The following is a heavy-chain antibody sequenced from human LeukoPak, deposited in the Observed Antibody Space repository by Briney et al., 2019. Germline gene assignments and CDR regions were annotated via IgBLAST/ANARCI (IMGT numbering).Heavy chain of an antibody. CDR2: IFPIFGTA. CDR1: GGTFSSYA. J-gene: IGHJ5*02. V-gene: IGHV1-69*13. D-gene: IGHD3-22*01. CDR3: ARDKSQGSGYYFNWFDP. Sequence: SVKVSCKASGGTFSSYAISWVRQAPGQGLEWMGGIFPIFGTANYAQKFQGRVTITADESTSTAYMELSSLRSEDTAVYYCARDKSQGSGYYFNWFDPWGQGTLVTISS.